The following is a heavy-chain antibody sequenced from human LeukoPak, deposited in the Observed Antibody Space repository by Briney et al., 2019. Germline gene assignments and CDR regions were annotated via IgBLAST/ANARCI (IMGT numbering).Heavy chain of an antibody. V-gene: IGHV3-33*06. CDR1: GFTFSSYG. J-gene: IGHJ4*02. Sequence: GGSLRLSCAASGFTFSSYGMHWVRQAPGKGLEGVAGIWYDGSNKYYADSVKGRFTISRDNSKNTLYLQMNSLRAEDTAVYYCAKDRATYYYDSSGFDYWGQGTLVTVSS. CDR3: AKDRATYYYDSSGFDY. D-gene: IGHD3-22*01. CDR2: IWYDGSNK.